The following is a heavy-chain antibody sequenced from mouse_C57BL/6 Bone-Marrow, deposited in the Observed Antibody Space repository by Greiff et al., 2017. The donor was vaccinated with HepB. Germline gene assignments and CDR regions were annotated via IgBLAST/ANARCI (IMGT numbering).Heavy chain of an antibody. D-gene: IGHD1-1*01. Sequence: QVQLQQPGAELVKPGASVKLSCKASGYTFTSYWMHWVKQRPGQGLEWIGMIHPNSGSTNYNEKFKSKATLTVDKSSSTAYMQLSSLTAEDSAVYYCAPLVLRYPGKDVWGTGTTVTVSS. CDR1: GYTFTSYW. J-gene: IGHJ1*03. CDR3: APLVLRYPGKDV. V-gene: IGHV1-64*01. CDR2: IHPNSGST.